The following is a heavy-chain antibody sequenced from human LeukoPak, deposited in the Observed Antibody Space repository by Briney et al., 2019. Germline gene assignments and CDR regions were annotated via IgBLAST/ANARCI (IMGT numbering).Heavy chain of an antibody. D-gene: IGHD1-26*01. J-gene: IGHJ4*02. Sequence: GESLKISCKGSGYSFTNYWIGWVHQLPGKGLEWMGIIYPGDSDTRYSPSFQGQVTTSVDKSISTAYLQWSSLKASDTAMYYCARLGSQMFIDYWGQGTLVTVSS. CDR1: GYSFTNYW. V-gene: IGHV5-51*07. CDR3: ARLGSQMFIDY. CDR2: IYPGDSDT.